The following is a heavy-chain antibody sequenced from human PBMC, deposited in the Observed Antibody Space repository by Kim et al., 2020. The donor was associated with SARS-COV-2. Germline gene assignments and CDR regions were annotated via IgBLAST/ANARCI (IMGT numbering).Heavy chain of an antibody. CDR1: GFTFTNYW. J-gene: IGHJ4*02. Sequence: GGSLRLSCAASGFTFTNYWIHWVRQIPGKGPVWVSSVGGDGGSRYYADSVKGRFTTSRDNANNMMYLQMNSLRVDDTAIYYFTSIFEYWGQGSLVTVSS. V-gene: IGHV3-74*01. CDR3: TSIFEY. D-gene: IGHD3-3*02. CDR2: VGGDGGSR.